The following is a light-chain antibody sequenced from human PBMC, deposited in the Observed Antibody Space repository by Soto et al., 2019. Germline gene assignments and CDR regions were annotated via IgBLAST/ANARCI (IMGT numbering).Light chain of an antibody. Sequence: DIQLTQSPSFLSASVGDRVTITCRASQGITNSLAWYQQKPGKAPNLLIYAASTVQGGVTSRFSGSGAGTAFTLTISSLPPEDFATYYGQQPTSNPLTFGGGTKVEIK. V-gene: IGKV1-9*01. CDR3: QQPTSNPLT. J-gene: IGKJ4*01. CDR2: AAS. CDR1: QGITNS.